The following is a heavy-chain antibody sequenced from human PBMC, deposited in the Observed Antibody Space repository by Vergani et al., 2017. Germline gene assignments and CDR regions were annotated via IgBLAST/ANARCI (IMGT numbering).Heavy chain of an antibody. CDR1: GYTFTSYA. J-gene: IGHJ4*02. V-gene: IGHV7-4-1*02. Sequence: QVQLVQSGSELKKPGASVKVSCKASGYTFTSYAINWVRPAPGQGLEWMGWINTNTGNPTYAQGFTGRFVFSLDTAVSTAYLQISSLKAEDTAIYYCARGAYDSSGYFPYYFDYWGQGTLVTVSS. D-gene: IGHD3-22*01. CDR3: ARGAYDSSGYFPYYFDY. CDR2: INTNTGNP.